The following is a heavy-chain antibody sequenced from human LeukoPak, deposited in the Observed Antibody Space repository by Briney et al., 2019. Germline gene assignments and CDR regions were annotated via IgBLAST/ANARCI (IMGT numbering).Heavy chain of an antibody. CDR2: IIPIFGTA. Sequence: SVKVSCKASGYTFTSYGISWVRQAPGQGLEWMGGIIPIFGTANYAQRFQGRVTITADESTSTAYMELSSLRSEDTAVYYCARDGIAAAGHGGWFDPWGQGTLVTVSS. V-gene: IGHV1-69*13. CDR3: ARDGIAAAGHGGWFDP. J-gene: IGHJ5*02. D-gene: IGHD6-13*01. CDR1: GYTFTSYG.